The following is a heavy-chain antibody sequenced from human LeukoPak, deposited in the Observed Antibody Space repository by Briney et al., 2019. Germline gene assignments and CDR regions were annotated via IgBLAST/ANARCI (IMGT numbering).Heavy chain of an antibody. Sequence: SQTLSRTCTVSGGSISSGDYYWSWIRQPPGKGLEWIGYIYYSGTTYYNPSLKSRVTISVDTSKNQFSLKLSSVTAADTAVYYCARLARGNRYGPYDYWGQGTLVTVSS. V-gene: IGHV4-30-4*01. CDR3: ARLARGNRYGPYDY. J-gene: IGHJ4*02. D-gene: IGHD5-18*01. CDR2: IYYSGTT. CDR1: GGSISSGDYY.